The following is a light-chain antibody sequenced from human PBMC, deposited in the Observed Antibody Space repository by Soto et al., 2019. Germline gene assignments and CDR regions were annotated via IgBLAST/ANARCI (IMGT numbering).Light chain of an antibody. CDR1: QSVSSN. V-gene: IGKV3-15*01. CDR3: QQYNNWPYT. CDR2: GAS. J-gene: IGKJ2*01. Sequence: EIVMTQSPATLSVSPGERATLSCRASQSVSSNLAWYQQKPGQAPRLLIYGASTRATGIPARFSGSGSGTEFTLTISSRQAEDVAVYYCQQYNNWPYTFGQGTKLEI.